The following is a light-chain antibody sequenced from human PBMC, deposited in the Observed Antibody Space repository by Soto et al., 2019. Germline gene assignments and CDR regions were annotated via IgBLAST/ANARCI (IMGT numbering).Light chain of an antibody. V-gene: IGLV2-14*03. J-gene: IGLJ3*02. CDR3: SSFTDTGTVM. CDR2: DVS. CDR1: SSDVGAYHS. Sequence: QSALTQPASVSGSPGQSFTTPCTGSSSDVGAYHSVSWYQQHPGKAPKLIIFDVSNRPSGVSNRFSGSKSGNTASLTISGLQAEDEADYYCSSFTDTGTVMFGGGTKLTVL.